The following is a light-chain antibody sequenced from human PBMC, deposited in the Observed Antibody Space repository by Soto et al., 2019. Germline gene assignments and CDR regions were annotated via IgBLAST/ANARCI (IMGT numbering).Light chain of an antibody. J-gene: IGKJ1*01. CDR1: QGISSW. CDR3: QQLKSYPQT. V-gene: IGKV1-12*01. CDR2: AAS. Sequence: DIQMTQSPSSVSASVGDRVTITCRASQGISSWLAWYQKKPGKAPKLLMYAASTLQSGVPSRFSGSGSGTEFTLTISSLQPEDFATYYCQQLKSYPQTFGQGTKVDI.